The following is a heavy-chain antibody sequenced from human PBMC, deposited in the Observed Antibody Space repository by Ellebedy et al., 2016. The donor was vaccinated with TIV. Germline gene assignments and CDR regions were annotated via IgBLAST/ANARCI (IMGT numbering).Heavy chain of an antibody. D-gene: IGHD6-19*01. J-gene: IGHJ6*03. CDR1: GGSFSSYY. Sequence: SETLSLTCAVYGGSFSSYYWNWIRQPPGKGLEWIGEVNHSGSTNYNPSLESRVTMSVVTSKNQFSLNLTSVTAADTAVYYCARGRRLASYYYYYYMDVWGKGTTVTVSS. V-gene: IGHV4-34*01. CDR2: VNHSGST. CDR3: ARGRRLASYYYYYYMDV.